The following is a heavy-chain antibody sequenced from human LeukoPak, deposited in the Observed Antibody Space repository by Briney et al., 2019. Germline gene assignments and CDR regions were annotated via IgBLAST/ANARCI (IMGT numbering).Heavy chain of an antibody. CDR1: GFTFSNYE. CDR3: ARVSGYWGSGNYYFDY. V-gene: IGHV3-48*03. J-gene: IGHJ4*02. Sequence: GSLRLSCAASGFTFSNYEMNWVRQAPGEGPEWISFISASGNTIYYADSVKGRFTSSRDNAKNSLYLRMNSLRAEDTAVYYCARVSGYWGSGNYYFDYWGQGTLVTVSS. D-gene: IGHD3-10*01. CDR2: ISASGNTI.